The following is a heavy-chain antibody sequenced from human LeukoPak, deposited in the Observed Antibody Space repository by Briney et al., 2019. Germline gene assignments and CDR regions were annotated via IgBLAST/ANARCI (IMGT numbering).Heavy chain of an antibody. D-gene: IGHD3-3*01. CDR1: GFTFSSYA. CDR2: ISGSGGST. Sequence: PGGSLRLSCAASGFTFSSYAMSWVRQAPGKGLEWVSAISGSGGSTYYADSVKGRFTISRDNSKNTLYLQMNSLRAEDTAVYYCAKVDDFWSGPRYFDYWGQGTLVTVSS. V-gene: IGHV3-23*01. CDR3: AKVDDFWSGPRYFDY. J-gene: IGHJ4*02.